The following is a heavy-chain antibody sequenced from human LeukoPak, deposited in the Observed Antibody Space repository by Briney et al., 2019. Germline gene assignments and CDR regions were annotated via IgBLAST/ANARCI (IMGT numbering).Heavy chain of an antibody. D-gene: IGHD2-15*01. CDR1: GYKFTTVD. J-gene: IGHJ4*02. CDR2: ISAYNGNT. CDR3: ARAETVSGGSCYFDY. Sequence: ASVKVSCKASGYKFTTVDINWVRQAPGQGLEWMGWISAYNGNTNYAQKFQGRVTITADESTSTAYMELSSLRSEDTAVYYCARAETVSGGSCYFDYWGQGTLVTVSS. V-gene: IGHV1-18*01.